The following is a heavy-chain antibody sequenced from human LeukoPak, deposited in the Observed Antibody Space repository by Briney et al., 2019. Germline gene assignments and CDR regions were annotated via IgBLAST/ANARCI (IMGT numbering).Heavy chain of an antibody. J-gene: IGHJ3*02. CDR2: ISWNSGSI. D-gene: IGHD3-22*01. CDR1: GFTFDDYA. CDR3: AKAQTSITMILVGDAFDI. Sequence: PGGSLRLSCAASGFTFDDYAMHWVRQAPGKGLECVSGISWNSGSIGYADSVKGRFTISRDNAKNSLYLQMNSLRAEDMALYYCAKAQTSITMILVGDAFDIWGQGTMVTVSS. V-gene: IGHV3-9*03.